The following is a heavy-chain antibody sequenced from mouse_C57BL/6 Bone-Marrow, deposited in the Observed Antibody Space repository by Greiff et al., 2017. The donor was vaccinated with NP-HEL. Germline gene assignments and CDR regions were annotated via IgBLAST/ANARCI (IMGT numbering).Heavy chain of an antibody. V-gene: IGHV2-5*01. J-gene: IGHJ3*01. CDR1: GFSLTSYG. D-gene: IGHD2-3*01. CDR3: AKRGDGYFLWFAY. CDR2: IWRGGST. Sequence: VQLVESGPGLVQPSQSLSITCTVSGFSLTSYGVHWVRQSPGKGLEWLGVIWRGGSTDYNAAFMSRLSITKDNSKSQVFFKMNSLQADDTAIYYCAKRGDGYFLWFAYWGQGTLVTVSA.